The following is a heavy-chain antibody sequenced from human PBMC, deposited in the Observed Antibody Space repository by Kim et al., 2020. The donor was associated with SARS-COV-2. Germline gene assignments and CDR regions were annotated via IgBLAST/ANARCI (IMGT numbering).Heavy chain of an antibody. V-gene: IGHV3-53*01. CDR2: IYSGGST. J-gene: IGHJ6*02. D-gene: IGHD2-2*02. Sequence: GGSLRLSCAASGFTVSSNYMSWVRQAPGKGLVWVSVIYSGGSTYYADSVKGRFTISRDNSKNTLYLQMNSLRAEDTAVYYCNKYCSSTSCYREGDYYYGMDVWGQGTTVTVSS. CDR1: GFTVSSNY. CDR3: NKYCSSTSCYREGDYYYGMDV.